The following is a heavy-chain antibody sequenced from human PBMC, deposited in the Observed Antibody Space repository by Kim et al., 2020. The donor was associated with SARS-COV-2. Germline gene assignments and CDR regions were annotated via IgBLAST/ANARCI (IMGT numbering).Heavy chain of an antibody. Sequence: GGSLRLACAASGFDGNTAWIHWVRQAPGKGLLWGSRIRSDCGDITYAASVKGRFTISRDNAKNTLYLQMNGLRTEDTAVYYCAKVGDYDSSGFYAFFRSWGQGTRVPVSS. D-gene: IGHD3-22*01. CDR3: AKVGDYDSSGFYAFFRS. V-gene: IGHV3-74*03. CDR1: GFDGNTAW. J-gene: IGHJ5*02. CDR2: IRSDCGDI.